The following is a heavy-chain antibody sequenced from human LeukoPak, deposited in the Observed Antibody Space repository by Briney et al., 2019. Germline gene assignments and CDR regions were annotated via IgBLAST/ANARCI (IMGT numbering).Heavy chain of an antibody. CDR3: ARRTFSGSIDY. CDR2: IYHSGST. Sequence: PSETLSLTCAVSGGSISSSNWWSWVRQPPGKGLEWIGEIYHSGSTNYNPSLKSRVTTSVDKSKNQFSLKLSSVTAADTAVYYCARRTFSGSIDYWGQGTLVTVSS. D-gene: IGHD1-1*01. V-gene: IGHV4-4*02. J-gene: IGHJ4*02. CDR1: GGSISSSNW.